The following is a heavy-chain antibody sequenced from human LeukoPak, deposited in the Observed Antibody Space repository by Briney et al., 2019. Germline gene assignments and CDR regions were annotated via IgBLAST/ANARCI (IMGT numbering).Heavy chain of an antibody. CDR3: ARGSGSNWFDP. CDR1: GGSFSGYY. J-gene: IGHJ5*02. V-gene: IGHV4-34*01. Sequence: SETLSLTCAVYGGSFSGYYWSWIRQPPGKGLEWIGEINRSGSTNYNPSLKSRVTISVDTSKNQFSLKLSPVTAADTAVYYCARGSGSNWFDPWGQGTLVTVSS. D-gene: IGHD3-10*01. CDR2: INRSGST.